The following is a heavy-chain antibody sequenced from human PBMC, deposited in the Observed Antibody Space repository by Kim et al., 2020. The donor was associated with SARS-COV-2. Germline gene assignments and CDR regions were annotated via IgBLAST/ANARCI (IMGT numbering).Heavy chain of an antibody. V-gene: IGHV3-7*05. CDR1: GFTFSTYW. CDR2: IKQDGSEK. J-gene: IGHJ3*02. CDR3: ARGLAGAFET. Sequence: GGSLRLSCAASGFTFSTYWMNWVRQAPGKGLEWVANIKQDGSEKHYVDSVKGRFTISRDNAKNSLDLEMNSLKAEDTAVYYCARGLAGAFETWGQGTMV. D-gene: IGHD6-19*01.